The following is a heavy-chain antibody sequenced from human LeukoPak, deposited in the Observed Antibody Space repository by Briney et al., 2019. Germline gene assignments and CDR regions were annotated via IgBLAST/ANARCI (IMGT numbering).Heavy chain of an antibody. J-gene: IGHJ5*02. D-gene: IGHD3-3*01. CDR3: EPPLQFLQS. V-gene: IGHV3-23*01. CDR1: GFTFSTST. CDR2: INSSGGST. Sequence: GGSLRLSCATSGFTFSTSTMTWVRQAPGKGLEWVSTINSSGGSTYYALSVRSRFTISRDNSKNTLYLHMNNLRAEDTAVYYCEPPLQFLQSWGLGTLVIVSS.